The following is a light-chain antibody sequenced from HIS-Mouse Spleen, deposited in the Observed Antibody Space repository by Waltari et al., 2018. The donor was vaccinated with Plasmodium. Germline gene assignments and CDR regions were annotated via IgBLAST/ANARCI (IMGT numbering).Light chain of an antibody. CDR2: DVS. J-gene: IGLJ2*01. Sequence: QSVLPQPASVSGSPGQSITISCTGPSSDVGGYNYVSWYQQHPGKAPKLMIYDVSNRPSGVSNRFSGSKSGNTASLTISGLQAEDEADYYCSSYTSSSTLVFGGGTKLTVL. CDR1: SSDVGGYNY. V-gene: IGLV2-14*03. CDR3: SSYTSSSTLV.